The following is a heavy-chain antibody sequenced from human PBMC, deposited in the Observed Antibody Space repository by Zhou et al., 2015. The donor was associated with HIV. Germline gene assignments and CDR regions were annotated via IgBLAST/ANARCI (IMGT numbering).Heavy chain of an antibody. V-gene: IGHV1-69*01. CDR2: IIPIFGTA. CDR1: GYTFTSYY. Sequence: QVQLVQSGAEVKKPGASVKVSCKASGYTFTSYYMHWVRQAPGQGLEWMGGIIPIFGTANYAQKFQGRVTITADESTSTAYMELSSLRSEDTAVYYCARSTQSPGHCSSTSCYYRWGYYYYYYMDVWGKGTTVTVSS. CDR3: ARSTQSPGHCSSTSCYYRWGYYYYYYMDV. D-gene: IGHD2-2*01. J-gene: IGHJ6*03.